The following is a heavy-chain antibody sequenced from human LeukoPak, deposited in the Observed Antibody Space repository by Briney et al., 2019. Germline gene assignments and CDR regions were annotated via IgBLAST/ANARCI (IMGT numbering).Heavy chain of an antibody. CDR3: ARDYLDIVATIPYFDY. Sequence: GGSLRLSCAASGFTFSSYGMHWVRQAPGKGLEWVAFIRYDGSNKYYADSVKGRFTISRDNSKNTLYLQMNSLRAEDTAVYYCARDYLDIVATIPYFDYWGQGTLVTVSS. CDR2: IRYDGSNK. V-gene: IGHV3-30*02. CDR1: GFTFSSYG. J-gene: IGHJ4*02. D-gene: IGHD5-12*01.